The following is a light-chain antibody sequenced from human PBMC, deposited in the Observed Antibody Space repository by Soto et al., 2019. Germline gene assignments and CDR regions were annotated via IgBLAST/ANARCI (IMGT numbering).Light chain of an antibody. V-gene: IGKV1-5*03. J-gene: IGKJ4*01. CDR1: HSISSW. CDR3: QQYNSYSVT. Sequence: DIQMTQSPSTLSASVGDRVIISCRASHSISSWLAWYQQKSGKAPKLLIYKASSLERGVPSRFSGSGSGTEFTLTISSLQPDDFATYYCQQYNSYSVTFGGGTKVEIK. CDR2: KAS.